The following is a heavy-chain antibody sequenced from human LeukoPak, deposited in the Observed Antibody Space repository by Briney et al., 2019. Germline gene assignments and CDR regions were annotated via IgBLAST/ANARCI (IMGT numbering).Heavy chain of an antibody. CDR1: GFTFSNIA. CDR3: ATERGDSPDY. CDR2: ISGSGTNT. V-gene: IGHV3-23*01. J-gene: IGHJ4*02. D-gene: IGHD2-21*01. Sequence: GGSLRPSCAASGFTFSNIAMGWVPRGPGRGLEWVSGISGSGTNTYYADSVKGRFTISRDNSKNTLYLQMNNLRAEDTAVYYCATERGDSPDYWGQGTLVTVSS.